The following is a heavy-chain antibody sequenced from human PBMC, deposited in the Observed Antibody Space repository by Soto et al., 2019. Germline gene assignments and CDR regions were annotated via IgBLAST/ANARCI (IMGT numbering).Heavy chain of an antibody. CDR1: GGSFSGYY. D-gene: IGHD3-10*01. Sequence: SETLSLTCAVYGGSFSGYYWSWIRQPPGKGLEWIGEINHSGSTNYNPSLKSRVTISVDTSKNQFSLKLSSVTAADTAVYYCARAKKGSNYYGSGSQNYYGMDVWGQGTTVTVSS. CDR3: ARAKKGSNYYGSGSQNYYGMDV. CDR2: INHSGST. V-gene: IGHV4-34*01. J-gene: IGHJ6*02.